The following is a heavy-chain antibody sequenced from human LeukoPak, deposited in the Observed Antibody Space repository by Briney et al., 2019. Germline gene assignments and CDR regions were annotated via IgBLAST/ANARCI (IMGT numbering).Heavy chain of an antibody. CDR1: GRSLSSCY. CDR2: IYYSGST. D-gene: IGHD2-2*01. Sequence: PSETLSLTCTVSGRSLSSCYWSWIRQPPGKGLEWIGYIYYSGSTNYNPSLKSRVTISVDTSKNQFSLKLSSVTAADTAVYYCGGYCSSTSRPTLDAFDIWGQGTMVTVSS. CDR3: GGYCSSTSRPTLDAFDI. V-gene: IGHV4-59*01. J-gene: IGHJ3*02.